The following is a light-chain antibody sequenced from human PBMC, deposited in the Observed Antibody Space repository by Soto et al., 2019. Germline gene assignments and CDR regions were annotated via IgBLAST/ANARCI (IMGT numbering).Light chain of an antibody. J-gene: IGLJ2*01. CDR3: AAWDDNLNGVV. CDR2: TNN. CDR1: SSNIGSNT. V-gene: IGLV1-44*01. Sequence: QSVLTQPPSASGTPGQRVTISCSGSSSNIGSNTVNWYQQLPGTAPQLLIYTNNQRPSGVPDRFSGSKSGTSASLAISGLQSEDEADYYCAAWDDNLNGVVFGGGTKLTVL.